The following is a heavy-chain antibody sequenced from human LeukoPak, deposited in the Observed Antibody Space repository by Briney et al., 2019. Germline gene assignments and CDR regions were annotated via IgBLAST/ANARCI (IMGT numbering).Heavy chain of an antibody. Sequence: SETLSLTCAVYGGSFSGYYWSWIRQPPGKGLEWIGSIYHSGSTYYNPSLKSRVTISVDTSKNQFSLKLSSVTAADTAVYYCARGIEDSSSWVPAFDIWGQGTMVTVSS. J-gene: IGHJ3*02. CDR1: GGSFSGYY. D-gene: IGHD6-13*01. CDR3: ARGIEDSSSWVPAFDI. V-gene: IGHV4-34*01. CDR2: IYHSGST.